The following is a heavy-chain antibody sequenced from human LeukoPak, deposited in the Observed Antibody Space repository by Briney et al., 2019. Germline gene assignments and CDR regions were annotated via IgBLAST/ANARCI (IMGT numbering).Heavy chain of an antibody. Sequence: SETLSLTCTVSGGSISSSSYYWGWIRQPPGKGLEWIGSIYYSGSTYYNPSLKSRVTISVDTSKNQFSLKLSSVTAADTAVYYCARLYGYSYGYPCYSDYWGQGTLVTVSS. J-gene: IGHJ4*02. CDR3: ARLYGYSYGYPCYSDY. D-gene: IGHD5-18*01. CDR2: IYYSGST. CDR1: GGSISSSSYY. V-gene: IGHV4-39*01.